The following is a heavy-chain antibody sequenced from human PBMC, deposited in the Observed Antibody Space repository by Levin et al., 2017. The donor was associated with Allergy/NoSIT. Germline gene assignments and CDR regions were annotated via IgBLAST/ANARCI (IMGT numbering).Heavy chain of an antibody. J-gene: IGHJ6*02. CDR3: AKDVGSQYYYYGMDV. CDR1: GFTFSIYG. Sequence: GESLKISCAASGFTFSIYGMHWVRQAPGKGLEWVAVMSYDGSNKYYADSVKGRFTISRDNSKNTLYLQMNSLRAEDTAVYYCAKDVGSQYYYYGMDVWGQGTTVTVSS. CDR2: MSYDGSNK. D-gene: IGHD1-26*01. V-gene: IGHV3-30*18.